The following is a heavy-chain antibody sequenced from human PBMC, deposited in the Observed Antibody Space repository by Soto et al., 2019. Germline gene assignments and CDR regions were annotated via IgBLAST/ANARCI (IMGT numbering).Heavy chain of an antibody. CDR1: GGSISSYY. D-gene: IGHD3-10*01. V-gene: IGHV4-59*01. J-gene: IGHJ4*02. CDR3: ARDRGTDGYNDYFDY. Sequence: PSETLSLTCTVSGGSISSYYWSWIRQPPGKGLEWIGYIYYSGSTNYNPSLKSRVTISVDTSKNQFSLKLSSVTAADTAVYYCARDRGTDGYNDYFDYWGQGTLVTVSS. CDR2: IYYSGST.